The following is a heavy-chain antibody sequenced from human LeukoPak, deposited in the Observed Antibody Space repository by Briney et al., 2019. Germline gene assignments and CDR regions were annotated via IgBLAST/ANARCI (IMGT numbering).Heavy chain of an antibody. D-gene: IGHD4-17*01. J-gene: IGHJ4*02. V-gene: IGHV4-39*01. CDR3: ASREGGDLFDY. CDR1: GGSISSSSYY. Sequence: SETLSLTCTVAGGSISSSSYYWGWIRQPPGKGLEWIGSIYYSGSTYYNPSLKSRVTISVDTSKNQFSLKLSSVTAADTAVYYCASREGGDLFDYWGQGTLVTVSS. CDR2: IYYSGST.